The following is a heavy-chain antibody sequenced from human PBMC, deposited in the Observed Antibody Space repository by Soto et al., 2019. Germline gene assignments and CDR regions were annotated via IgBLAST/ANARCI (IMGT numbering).Heavy chain of an antibody. D-gene: IGHD3-10*01. J-gene: IGHJ6*02. CDR2: IYYSGST. CDR1: GGSISSGDYY. Sequence: PSETLSLTCTVSGGSISSGDYYWSWIRQPPGKGLEWIGYIYYSGSTYYNPSLKSRVTISVDTSKNQFSLKLSSVTAADTAVYYCARSAMVRGVQYYYYGMDVWGQGTTVTVS. CDR3: ARSAMVRGVQYYYYGMDV. V-gene: IGHV4-30-4*01.